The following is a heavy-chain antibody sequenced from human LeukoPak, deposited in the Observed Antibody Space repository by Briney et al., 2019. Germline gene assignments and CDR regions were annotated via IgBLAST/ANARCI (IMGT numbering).Heavy chain of an antibody. D-gene: IGHD3-22*01. J-gene: IGHJ4*02. CDR1: GFTFSNAW. CDR2: IKSKTDGGTT. CDR3: ARDLLSVKPDYYDSSGYYYG. V-gene: IGHV3-15*01. Sequence: GGSLRLSCAASGFTFSNAWMSWVRQAPGKGLEWVGRIKSKTDGGTTDYAAPVKGRFTISRDNAKNSLYLQMNSLRAEDTAVYYCARDLLSVKPDYYDSSGYYYGWGQGTLVTVSS.